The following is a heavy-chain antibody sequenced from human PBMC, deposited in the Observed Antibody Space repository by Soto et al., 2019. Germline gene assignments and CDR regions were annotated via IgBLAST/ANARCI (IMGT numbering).Heavy chain of an antibody. Sequence: QVQLVQSGAEVKKPGASVKVSCKASGYTFNSYYIHWVRQAPGQGLKWMGWINLNSDVKGYAQSFQGRVTMTRDMSMTTAYMDLTRLRSDDTAVYYCVRVGLNRNYDFDFWGQGTLITVSS. CDR3: VRVGLNRNYDFDF. J-gene: IGHJ4*02. D-gene: IGHD3-16*01. V-gene: IGHV1-2*02. CDR2: INLNSDVK. CDR1: GYTFNSYY.